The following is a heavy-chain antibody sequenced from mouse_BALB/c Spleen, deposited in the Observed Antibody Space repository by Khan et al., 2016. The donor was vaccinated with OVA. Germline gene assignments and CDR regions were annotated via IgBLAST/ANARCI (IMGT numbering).Heavy chain of an antibody. CDR1: GFSLSRYN. J-gene: IGHJ4*01. CDR3: ARAYYRYDGYYAMDY. Sequence: VQLQESGPGLVAPSQSLSITCTVSGFSLSRYNIHWVRQPPGQGLEWLGMIWGGGGTDYNSTLKSRLSISKDNSKSQVFLKMNSLQTDDTAMYYCARAYYRYDGYYAMDYWGQGTSVTVSS. CDR2: IWGGGGT. D-gene: IGHD2-14*01. V-gene: IGHV2-6-4*01.